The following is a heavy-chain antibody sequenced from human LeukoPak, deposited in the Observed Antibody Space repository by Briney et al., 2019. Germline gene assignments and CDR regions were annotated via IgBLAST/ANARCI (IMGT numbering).Heavy chain of an antibody. CDR2: IYYSGTT. CDR3: ARHQLRGFLDDN. CDR1: GGSINSDY. V-gene: IGHV4-59*08. D-gene: IGHD3-10*01. J-gene: IGHJ4*02. Sequence: LTCTVSGGSINSDYWSWIRQPPGKGLEWIGCIYYSGTTNYNPSLKSRVTISIDTSKNQFSLKLTSVTAADTAVYYCARHQLRGFLDDNWGQGTLVTVSS.